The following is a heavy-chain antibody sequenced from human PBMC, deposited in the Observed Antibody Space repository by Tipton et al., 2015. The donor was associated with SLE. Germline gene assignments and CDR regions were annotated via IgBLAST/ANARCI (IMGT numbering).Heavy chain of an antibody. V-gene: IGHV3-23*01. Sequence: SLRLSCAASGFTFSTYAMSWVRQAPGKGLEWVSAISGSGGSTYYADSVKGRFTISRDNSKNMLYLQMNSLRAEDTAVYYCNAYDSSGPDAFDIWGQGTMVTVSS. D-gene: IGHD3-22*01. CDR3: NAYDSSGPDAFDI. CDR2: ISGSGGST. J-gene: IGHJ3*02. CDR1: GFTFSTYA.